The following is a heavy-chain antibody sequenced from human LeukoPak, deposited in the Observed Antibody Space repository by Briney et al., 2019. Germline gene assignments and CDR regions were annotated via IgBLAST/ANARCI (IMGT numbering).Heavy chain of an antibody. V-gene: IGHV4-39*07. J-gene: IGHJ5*02. D-gene: IGHD3-3*01. CDR3: ARKVDSQITIFGVVTENWFDP. Sequence: SETLSLTCTVSGGSISSSSYYWGWIRQPPGKGLEWIGSIYYSGSTYYNPSLKSRVTISVDTSKNQFSLKLSSVTAADTAVYYCARKVDSQITIFGVVTENWFDPWGQGTLVTVSS. CDR1: GGSISSSSYY. CDR2: IYYSGST.